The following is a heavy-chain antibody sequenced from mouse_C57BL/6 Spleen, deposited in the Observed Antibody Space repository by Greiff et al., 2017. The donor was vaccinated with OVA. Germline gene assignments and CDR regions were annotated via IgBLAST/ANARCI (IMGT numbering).Heavy chain of an antibody. CDR1: GYTFTSYW. V-gene: IGHV1-61*01. J-gene: IGHJ3*01. Sequence: QVQLQQPGAELVRPGSSVKLSCKASGYTFTSYWMDWVKQRPGQGLEWIGNIYPSDSETHYNQKFKDKATLTVDKSSSTAYMQLSSLTSEDSAVYCGAREGDFPFAYWGQGTLVTVSA. CDR2: IYPSDSET. CDR3: AREGDFPFAY.